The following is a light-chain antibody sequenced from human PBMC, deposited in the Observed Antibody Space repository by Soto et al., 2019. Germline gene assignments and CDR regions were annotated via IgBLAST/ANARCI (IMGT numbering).Light chain of an antibody. CDR1: SRDVGGNNY. Sequence: QPASVSGSPGQSITISCTGASRDVGGNNYVSWYQQYPGKAPKLMVCDVSNRPSGVSNRFSGSKSGNTASLTISGLQAEDEADYYCSSFTGTSYVFGTGTKLTVL. V-gene: IGLV2-14*01. CDR3: SSFTGTSYV. CDR2: DVS. J-gene: IGLJ1*01.